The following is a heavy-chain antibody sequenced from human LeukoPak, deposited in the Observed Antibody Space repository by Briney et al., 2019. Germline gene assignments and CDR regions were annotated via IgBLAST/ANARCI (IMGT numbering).Heavy chain of an antibody. CDR3: AREGDYSSGWDRADY. CDR1: GYTFTSYG. Sequence: GASVKVSCKASGYTFTSYGITGVRQASGQGLEWMGWISAYNGNTNHAQKFQDRVTMTTDTSTSTAYMELRSLRSDDTAVYYCAREGDYSSGWDRADYWGQGTLVTVSS. J-gene: IGHJ4*02. CDR2: ISAYNGNT. V-gene: IGHV1-18*01. D-gene: IGHD6-19*01.